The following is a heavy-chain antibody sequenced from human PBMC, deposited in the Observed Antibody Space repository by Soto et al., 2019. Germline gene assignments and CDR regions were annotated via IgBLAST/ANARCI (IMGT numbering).Heavy chain of an antibody. CDR2: IDPSDSYT. CDR3: ARPAVAGTNYYFDL. V-gene: IGHV5-10-1*01. D-gene: IGHD6-19*01. CDR1: GYIFTNYW. Sequence: GESLKISCKGSGYIFTNYWISWVCQTPGKGLEWMGRIDPSDSYTNYSPSFQGHVTISADKSISTAYLQWSSLKASDTGMYYCARPAVAGTNYYFDLWGRGTLVTVSS. J-gene: IGHJ2*01.